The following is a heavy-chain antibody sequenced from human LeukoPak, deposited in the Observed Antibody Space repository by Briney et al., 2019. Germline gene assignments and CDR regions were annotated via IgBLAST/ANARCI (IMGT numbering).Heavy chain of an antibody. V-gene: IGHV4-39*07. J-gene: IGHJ4*02. Sequence: PSETLSLTCTVSGGSISSSSYYWGWIRQPPGKGLEWIGEINHSGSTNYNPSLKSRVTISVDTSKNQFSLKLSSVTAADTAVYYCARVSGYDWESSYDYWGQGTLVTVSS. CDR1: GGSISSSSYY. D-gene: IGHD5-12*01. CDR3: ARVSGYDWESSYDY. CDR2: INHSGST.